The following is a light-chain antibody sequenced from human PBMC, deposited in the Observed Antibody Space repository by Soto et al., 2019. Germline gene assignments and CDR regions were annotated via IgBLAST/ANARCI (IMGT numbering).Light chain of an antibody. CDR3: QHYGGSPPRYT. CDR2: DAS. Sequence: EIVLTQSPDTLSLSPGERATLSCRASQSVGSSSLAWYQQKPGQAPRLLLYDASSRATDIPDRFSGSGSGTDFTLTISRLEPDDFAVYYCQHYGGSPPRYTFGQGTKLEIK. J-gene: IGKJ2*01. CDR1: QSVGSSS. V-gene: IGKV3-20*01.